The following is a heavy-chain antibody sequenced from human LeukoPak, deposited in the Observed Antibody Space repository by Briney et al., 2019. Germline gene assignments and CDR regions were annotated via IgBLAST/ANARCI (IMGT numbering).Heavy chain of an antibody. CDR2: MNPNSGNT. V-gene: IGHV1-8*01. J-gene: IGHJ5*02. D-gene: IGHD3-10*01. Sequence: ASVKVSCKASGYTFTSYDINWVRQATGQGLEWMGWMNPNSGNTGYAQKFQGRVTMTRNTSISTAYMELSSLRSEDTAVYYCARGGAYYYGSGSYSWFDPWGQGTLVTVSS. CDR1: GYTFTSYD. CDR3: ARGGAYYYGSGSYSWFDP.